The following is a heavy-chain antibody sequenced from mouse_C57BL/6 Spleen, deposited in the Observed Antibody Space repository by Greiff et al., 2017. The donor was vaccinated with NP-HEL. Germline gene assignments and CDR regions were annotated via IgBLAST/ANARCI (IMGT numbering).Heavy chain of an antibody. Sequence: VQLQQSGAELVKPGASVKISCKASGYAFSSYWMNWVKQRPGKGLEWIGQIYPGDGDTNYNGKFKGKATLTADKSSSTAYMQLSSLTSEDSAVYFCARRNYYGSSYGDYWGQGTSVTVSS. CDR3: ARRNYYGSSYGDY. J-gene: IGHJ4*01. V-gene: IGHV1-80*01. D-gene: IGHD1-1*01. CDR2: IYPGDGDT. CDR1: GYAFSSYW.